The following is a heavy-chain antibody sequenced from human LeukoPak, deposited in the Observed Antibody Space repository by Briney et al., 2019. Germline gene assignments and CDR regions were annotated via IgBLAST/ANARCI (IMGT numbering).Heavy chain of an antibody. CDR2: IYYSGST. J-gene: IGHJ3*02. CDR3: ASRVAFDI. CDR1: GGSISSSSYY. V-gene: IGHV4-39*07. Sequence: PSETLSLTCTVSGGSISSSSYYWGWIRQPPGKGLEWIGSIYYSGSTYYNPSLKSRVTMSVDTSKNQFSLKLTSVTAADTAVYYCASRVAFDIWGQGTMVTVSS.